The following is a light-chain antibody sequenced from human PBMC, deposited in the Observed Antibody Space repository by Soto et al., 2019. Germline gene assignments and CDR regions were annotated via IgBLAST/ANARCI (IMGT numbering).Light chain of an antibody. CDR3: QQYDVDSGT. V-gene: IGKV1-5*01. J-gene: IGKJ1*01. Sequence: DIQMTQSPSTLSSFVGDRVTITCRASQSIGVWLAWYQQKPGKAPKLLIYDAPNLQTGVPSRFSGSGSGTEFALTISSLQPDDFATYYCQQYDVDSGTFGQGTKVDIK. CDR1: QSIGVW. CDR2: DAP.